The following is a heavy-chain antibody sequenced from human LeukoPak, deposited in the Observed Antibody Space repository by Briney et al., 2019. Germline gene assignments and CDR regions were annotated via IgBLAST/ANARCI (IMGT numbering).Heavy chain of an antibody. V-gene: IGHV4-59*01. CDR1: GGSISTYY. Sequence: PSETLSLTCTVSGGSISTYYWSWIRQPPGKGLEWIGYVYYSGNTNYNPSLKSRVTVSVDTSKNQFSLKLTSVTAADTAVYYCARGGSIVGATPHDAFDIWGQGTVVTVS. D-gene: IGHD1-26*01. CDR2: VYYSGNT. J-gene: IGHJ3*02. CDR3: ARGGSIVGATPHDAFDI.